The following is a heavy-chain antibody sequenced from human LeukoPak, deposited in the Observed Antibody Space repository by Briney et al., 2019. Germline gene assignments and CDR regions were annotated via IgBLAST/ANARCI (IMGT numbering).Heavy chain of an antibody. CDR2: IYYSGST. D-gene: IGHD3-10*01. V-gene: IGHV4-59*08. J-gene: IGHJ4*02. CDR1: GGSISSYY. Sequence: PSETLSLTCTVSGGSISSYYWSWIRQPPGKGLEWIGYIYYSGSTYYNPSLKSRVTISVDTSKNQFSLKLSSVTAADTAVYYCARHIWFGEFSYWGQGTLVTVSS. CDR3: ARHIWFGEFSY.